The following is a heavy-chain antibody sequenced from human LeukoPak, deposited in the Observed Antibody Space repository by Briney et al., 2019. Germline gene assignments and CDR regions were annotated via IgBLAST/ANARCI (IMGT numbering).Heavy chain of an antibody. CDR3: ARPFRNFDTTWYLSFEY. Sequence: GGSLRLSCAASGFTFSSYTMNWVRQASGKGLEWVSSISIGGDYIYYADSVKGRFTISRDNSKSTLFLQMNSLRAEDTAVYYCARPFRNFDTTWYLSFEYWGQGALATVSS. V-gene: IGHV3-21*04. CDR1: GFTFSSYT. D-gene: IGHD2-2*01. J-gene: IGHJ4*02. CDR2: ISIGGDYI.